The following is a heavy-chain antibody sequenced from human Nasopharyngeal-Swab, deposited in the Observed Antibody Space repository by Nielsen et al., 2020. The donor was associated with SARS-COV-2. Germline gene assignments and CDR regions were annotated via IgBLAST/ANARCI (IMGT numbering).Heavy chain of an antibody. V-gene: IGHV7-4-1*02. CDR3: ARAGSSWAIYYFDY. CDR1: GYTFTSYA. CDR2: INTNTGNP. J-gene: IGHJ4*02. Sequence: ASVKVSCKASGYTFTSYAMNWVRQAPGQGLEWMGWINTNTGNPTYAQGFTGRFVFSLDTSVSTAYLQISSLKAEDTAVYYYARAGSSWAIYYFDYWGQGTLVTVSS. D-gene: IGHD6-13*01.